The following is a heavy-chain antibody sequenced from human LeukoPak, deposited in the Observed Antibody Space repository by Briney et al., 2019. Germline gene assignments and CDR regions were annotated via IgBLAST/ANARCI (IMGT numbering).Heavy chain of an antibody. J-gene: IGHJ5*02. CDR3: ARDSVAVRPGWFDP. Sequence: GASVKVSCEPTGYTFTTYGISWVRQAPGQGLEWMGWISVYNGDTKYAQKFQGRVTMTTDTSTSTAYMELRSLRSDDTAVYYCARDSVAVRPGWFDPWGQGTLVTVSS. V-gene: IGHV1-18*01. CDR2: ISVYNGDT. D-gene: IGHD6-6*01. CDR1: GYTFTTYG.